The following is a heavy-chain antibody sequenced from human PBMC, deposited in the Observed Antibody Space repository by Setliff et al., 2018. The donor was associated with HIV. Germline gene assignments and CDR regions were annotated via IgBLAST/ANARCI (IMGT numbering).Heavy chain of an antibody. CDR3: ARDGRFASGAKFDAFDI. Sequence: GGSLRLSCVASGFSFGSHTMNWVRQAPGKGLECVSYIRSSADTIYYADSVKGRFTISRDNAKNSLYLQMNSLRAEDTAVYYCARDGRFASGAKFDAFDIWGQGTMVTVSS. CDR2: IRSSADTI. D-gene: IGHD3-16*01. J-gene: IGHJ3*02. CDR1: GFSFGSHT. V-gene: IGHV3-48*04.